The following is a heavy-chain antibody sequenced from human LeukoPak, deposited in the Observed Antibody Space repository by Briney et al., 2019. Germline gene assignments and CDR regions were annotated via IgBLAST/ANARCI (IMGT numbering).Heavy chain of an antibody. CDR1: GFTFSSYS. CDR3: ARLDYYGSGSYFDY. Sequence: GGSLRLSCAASGFTFSSYSMNWVRRAPGKGLEWVSFISSSSSYIHYADSVKGRFTISRDNARNSLYLQMNSLRAEDTAVYYCARLDYYGSGSYFDYWGQGTLVTVSS. CDR2: ISSSSSYI. J-gene: IGHJ4*02. D-gene: IGHD3-10*01. V-gene: IGHV3-21*01.